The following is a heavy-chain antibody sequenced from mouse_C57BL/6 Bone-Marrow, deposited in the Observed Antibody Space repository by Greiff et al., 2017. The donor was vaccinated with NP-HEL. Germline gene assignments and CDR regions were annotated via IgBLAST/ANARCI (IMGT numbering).Heavy chain of an antibody. CDR1: GYTFTSYW. V-gene: IGHV1-5*01. J-gene: IGHJ4*01. Sequence: VQLKQSGTVLARPGASVKMSCKTSGYTFTSYWLHWVKQRPGQGLVWIGAIYPGNSDTSYNQKFKGKAKLTAVTSASTAYMELSSLTNEDSAVYYCTRRGNYYGSSFFYAMDYWGQGTSVTVSS. D-gene: IGHD1-1*01. CDR3: TRRGNYYGSSFFYAMDY. CDR2: IYPGNSDT.